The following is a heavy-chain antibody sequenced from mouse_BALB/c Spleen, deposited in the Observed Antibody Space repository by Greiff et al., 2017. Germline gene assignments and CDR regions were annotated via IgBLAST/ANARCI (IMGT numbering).Heavy chain of an antibody. Sequence: VQLVESGPQLVRPGASVKISCKASGYSFTSYWMHWVKQRPGQGLEWIGMIDPSDSETRLNQKFKDKATLTVDKSSSTAYMQLSSPTSEDSAVYYCARQLGLPMDYWGQGTSVTVSS. CDR2: IDPSDSET. V-gene: IGHV1S126*01. CDR3: ARQLGLPMDY. J-gene: IGHJ4*01. D-gene: IGHD3-1*01. CDR1: GYSFTSYW.